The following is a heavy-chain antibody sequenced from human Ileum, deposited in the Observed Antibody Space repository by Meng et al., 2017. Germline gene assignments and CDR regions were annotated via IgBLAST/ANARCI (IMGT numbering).Heavy chain of an antibody. CDR3: AHKREETTVNYFDF. Sequence: MTLKESGTPLVKPTQNLILTCTVSGFSVSTDGVVVGWIRQPPGKAPEWLALIYWDDDTRYSPSLRHRLTITKDTSKNQVVLTMTDMDPVDTGRYYCAHKREETTVNYFDFWGQGTLVTVSS. V-gene: IGHV2-5*02. CDR1: GFSVSTDGVV. D-gene: IGHD4-11*01. J-gene: IGHJ4*02. CDR2: IYWDDDT.